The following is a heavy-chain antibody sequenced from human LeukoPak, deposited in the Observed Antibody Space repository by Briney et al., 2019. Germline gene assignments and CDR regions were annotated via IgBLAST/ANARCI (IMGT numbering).Heavy chain of an antibody. D-gene: IGHD6-19*01. CDR1: GGTFSSYA. J-gene: IGHJ4*02. CDR2: IIPIFGTA. Sequence: ASVKVSCKASGGTFSSYAISRVRQAPGQGLEWMGRIIPIFGTANYAQKFQGRVTITTDESTSTAYMELSSLRSEDTAVYYCARDLEAVAGNGYWGQGTLVTVSS. V-gene: IGHV1-69*05. CDR3: ARDLEAVAGNGY.